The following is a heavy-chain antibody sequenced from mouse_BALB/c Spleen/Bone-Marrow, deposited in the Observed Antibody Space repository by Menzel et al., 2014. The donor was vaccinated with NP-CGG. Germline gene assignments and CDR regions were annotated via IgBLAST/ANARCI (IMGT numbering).Heavy chain of an antibody. V-gene: IGHV5-12-2*01. Sequence: EVHLVESGGGLVQPGGSLKLSCAASGFTFSSYTMSWVRQTPEKRLEWVAYISNGGGSTYYPDTVKGRFTISRDNAKNTLYLQMSRLKSEDTAMYYCTRESYGYAMDHWGQGTSVTVSS. CDR3: TRESYGYAMDH. J-gene: IGHJ4*01. CDR1: GFTFSSYT. CDR2: ISNGGGST. D-gene: IGHD1-1*01.